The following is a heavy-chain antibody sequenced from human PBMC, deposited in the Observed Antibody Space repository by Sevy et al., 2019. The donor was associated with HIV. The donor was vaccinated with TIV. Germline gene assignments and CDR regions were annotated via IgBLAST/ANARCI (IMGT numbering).Heavy chain of an antibody. CDR3: AREPGLHSSGYSGGFDY. D-gene: IGHD3-22*01. CDR2: ISSSGSAI. V-gene: IGHV3-48*03. J-gene: IGHJ4*02. Sequence: GGSLRLSCEASGFTFSSYEMNWVRQAPGKGLEWISYISSSGSAIYYPDSGKGRFTVSRDNAKNLVYLQMNSLRAEDTAIYYCAREPGLHSSGYSGGFDYWGQGTLVTVSS. CDR1: GFTFSSYE.